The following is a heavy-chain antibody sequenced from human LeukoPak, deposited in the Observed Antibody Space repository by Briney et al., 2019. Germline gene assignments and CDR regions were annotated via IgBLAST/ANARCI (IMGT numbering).Heavy chain of an antibody. D-gene: IGHD3-22*01. CDR1: GYTFTSYG. V-gene: IGHV1-18*01. J-gene: IGHJ6*02. CDR2: ISTYNGNT. Sequence: GASVKVSCKASGYTFTSYGISWLRQAPGQGLEWMGWISTYNGNTNYAQKLQGRVTMTTDTSTSTAYMELRSLRSDDTAVYYCARDDRPSYYDSSGFPPAYGMDVWGQGTTVTVPS. CDR3: ARDDRPSYYDSSGFPPAYGMDV.